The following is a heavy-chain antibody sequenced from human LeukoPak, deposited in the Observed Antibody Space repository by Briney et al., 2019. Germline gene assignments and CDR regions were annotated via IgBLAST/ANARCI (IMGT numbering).Heavy chain of an antibody. J-gene: IGHJ4*02. CDR1: GFTFSSYS. CDR2: ISSSSSYI. CDR3: ARDLEWLLFDY. V-gene: IGHV3-21*01. D-gene: IGHD3-3*01. Sequence: GGSLRLSCAASGFTFSSYSMNWVRQAPGKGLEWVSSISSSSSYIYYADSVKGRFTISRDNAKNSLYLQMNSLRAEDAAVYYCARDLEWLLFDYWGQGTLVTVSS.